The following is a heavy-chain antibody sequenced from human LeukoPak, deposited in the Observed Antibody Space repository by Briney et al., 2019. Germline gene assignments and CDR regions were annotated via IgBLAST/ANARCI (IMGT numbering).Heavy chain of an antibody. V-gene: IGHV4-30-4*08. Sequence: SETLSLTCTVSGGSISSSSYYWGWIRQPPGKGLEWIGYIHYSGITYYNPSLRSRVTISGDTSKNQFSLKLTSVTAADTAVYYCARDAYCSGGSCPGAWFDPWGQGTLVTVSS. CDR3: ARDAYCSGGSCPGAWFDP. D-gene: IGHD2-15*01. CDR1: GGSISSSSYY. CDR2: IHYSGIT. J-gene: IGHJ5*02.